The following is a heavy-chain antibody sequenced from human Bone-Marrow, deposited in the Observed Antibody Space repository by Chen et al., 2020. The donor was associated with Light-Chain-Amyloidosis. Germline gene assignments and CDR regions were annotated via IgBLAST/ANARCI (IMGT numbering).Heavy chain of an antibody. V-gene: IGHV5-51*01. CDR3: ARRRDGYNFDY. D-gene: IGHD5-12*01. Sequence: EVQLEQSGQEVKKPGESLKISCKGYGYTFPDYWIGWVRQMPGKGLEWMGVIYPDDSDARYSPSFEGQVTISADKSITTAYLQWRSLKASDTAMYYCARRRDGYNFDYWGQGTLVTVSS. J-gene: IGHJ4*02. CDR1: GYTFPDYW. CDR2: IYPDDSDA.